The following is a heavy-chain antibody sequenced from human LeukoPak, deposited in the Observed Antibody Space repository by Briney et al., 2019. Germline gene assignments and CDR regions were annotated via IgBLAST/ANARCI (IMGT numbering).Heavy chain of an antibody. CDR2: INHSGST. CDR1: GGSFSGYY. D-gene: IGHD6-13*01. J-gene: IGHJ6*03. Sequence: SETLSLTCAVYGGSFSGYYWSWIRQPPGKGLEWIGEINHSGSTNYNPSLKSRVTISVDTSKNQFSLTLSSVTAADTAVYYCARVRAAAGTGYYYYYYMDVWGKGTTVTVSS. V-gene: IGHV4-34*01. CDR3: ARVRAAAGTGYYYYYYMDV.